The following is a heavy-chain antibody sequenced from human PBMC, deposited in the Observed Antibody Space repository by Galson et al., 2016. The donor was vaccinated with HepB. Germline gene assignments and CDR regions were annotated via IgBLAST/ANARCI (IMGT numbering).Heavy chain of an antibody. Sequence: QSGAEVKKPGESLKIXXKGSGXSFTXXWIXXXRQXXXKGXXWMXXXYPXXSDTRYSPSFQGQVTISANKSISTAYLQWSSLKASDTAIYYCARHIRSRGGYEPDXWGQGTLVTVSS. CDR1: GXSFTXXW. CDR2: XYPXXSDT. CDR3: ARHIRSRGGYEPDX. V-gene: IGHV5-51*01. J-gene: IGHJ4*02. D-gene: IGHD5-12*01.